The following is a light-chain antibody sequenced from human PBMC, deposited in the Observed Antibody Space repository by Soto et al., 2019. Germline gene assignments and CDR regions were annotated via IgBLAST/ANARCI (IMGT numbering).Light chain of an antibody. CDR3: QKYNSAPFT. CDR1: QGISNY. Sequence: DIQMTQSPSSLSASVGDRVTITCRASQGISNYLAWYQQKPGKVPKLLIYAASTLQSGVPSRFSGRGFWTGFTLPIRSLQPEDIATYYCQKYNSAPFTFGPGTKVDIK. J-gene: IGKJ3*01. V-gene: IGKV1-27*01. CDR2: AAS.